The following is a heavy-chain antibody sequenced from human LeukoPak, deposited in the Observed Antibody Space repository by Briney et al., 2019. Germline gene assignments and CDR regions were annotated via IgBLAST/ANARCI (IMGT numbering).Heavy chain of an antibody. J-gene: IGHJ4*02. CDR3: ARGGDRRGFDY. CDR1: GGSISDGGYY. V-gene: IGHV4-31*03. Sequence: SETLSLTCTVSGGSISDGGYYWSCLRQHPGKDLEWIGYIYDSGTTYYSPALQRRVTISVDTSDNKFSLKLKSLTAADTAVYYCARGGDRRGFDYWGQGTLVTVSS. CDR2: IYDSGTT. D-gene: IGHD1-14*01.